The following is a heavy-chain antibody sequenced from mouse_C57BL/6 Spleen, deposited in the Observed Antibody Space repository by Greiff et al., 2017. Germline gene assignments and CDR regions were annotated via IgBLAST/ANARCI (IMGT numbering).Heavy chain of an antibody. CDR2: INPNNGGT. CDR3: ARRTTVGGSPHSRAMDY. CDR1: GYTFTDYN. V-gene: IGHV1-18*01. J-gene: IGHJ4*01. D-gene: IGHD1-1*01. Sequence: VQLQQSGPELVKPGASVKIPCKASGYTFTDYNMDWVKQSHGKSLEWIGDINPNNGGTIYNQKFKGKATLTVDKSSSTAYMELRSLTSEDTAVYYCARRTTVGGSPHSRAMDYWGQGTSVTVSS.